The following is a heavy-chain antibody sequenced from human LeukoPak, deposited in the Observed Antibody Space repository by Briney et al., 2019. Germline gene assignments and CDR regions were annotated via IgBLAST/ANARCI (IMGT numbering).Heavy chain of an antibody. CDR3: ARWSRMATVTSDY. J-gene: IGHJ4*02. D-gene: IGHD5-24*01. Sequence: GGTLRLSCAASGFTFSTYSMNWIRQAPGKGLEWVSSISSSSSYIYYADSVKGRFTISRDNAKNSLYLQMNSLRAEDTAVYYCARWSRMATVTSDYWGEGTLVTVSS. CDR1: GFTFSTYS. CDR2: ISSSSSYI. V-gene: IGHV3-21*01.